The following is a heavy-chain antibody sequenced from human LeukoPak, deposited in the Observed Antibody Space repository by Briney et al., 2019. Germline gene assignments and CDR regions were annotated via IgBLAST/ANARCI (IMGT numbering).Heavy chain of an antibody. CDR2: ISNNGGST. V-gene: IGHV3-64*01. D-gene: IGHD6-13*01. Sequence: ETGGSLRLSCAASGFTFSDSVMHWVRQAPGRGLEYVSAISNNGGSTYYVNSVKGRFTISRDNSRNTLYLQMGSLGAEDMAVYYCATQTSRSRGSSWYGYAFDIWGQGTLVTVSS. J-gene: IGHJ3*02. CDR3: ATQTSRSRGSSWYGYAFDI. CDR1: GFTFSDSV.